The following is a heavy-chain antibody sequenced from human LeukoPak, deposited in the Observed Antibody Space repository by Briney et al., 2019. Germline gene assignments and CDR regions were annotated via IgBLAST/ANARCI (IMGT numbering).Heavy chain of an antibody. V-gene: IGHV3-13*01. Sequence: QPGGSLRLSCAASGFTFSSYDMHWVRQATGKGLEWVSAIGIAGDTYYPGSVKGRFTISRENAKNSLYLQMNSLRAGDTAVYYCAREACSGGSCYGFDYWGQGTLVTVSS. CDR2: IGIAGDT. CDR3: AREACSGGSCYGFDY. D-gene: IGHD2-15*01. J-gene: IGHJ4*02. CDR1: GFTFSSYD.